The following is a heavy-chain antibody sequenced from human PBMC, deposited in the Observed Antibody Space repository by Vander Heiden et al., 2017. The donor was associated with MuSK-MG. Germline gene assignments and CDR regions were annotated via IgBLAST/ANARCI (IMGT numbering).Heavy chain of an antibody. CDR3: AKEGIRGAFDI. CDR1: GFTFSSYA. J-gene: IGHJ3*02. V-gene: IGHV3-23*01. CDR2: ISGSGGST. D-gene: IGHD2-15*01. Sequence: ELHLLESGGALVQLGGPLRFPCAPSGFTFSSYAMSWVRQAPGKGLEWVSAISGSGGSTYYADSVKGRFTISRDNSKNTLYLQMNSLRAEDTAVYYCAKEGIRGAFDIWGQGTMVTVSS.